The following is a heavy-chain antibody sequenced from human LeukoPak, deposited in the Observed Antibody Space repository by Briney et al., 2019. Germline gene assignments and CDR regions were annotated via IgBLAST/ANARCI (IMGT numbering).Heavy chain of an antibody. V-gene: IGHV5-51*01. CDR1: GYSFSRYW. D-gene: IGHD3-22*01. J-gene: IGHJ3*02. Sequence: GESLKISCKGSGYSFSRYWIGWVRQIPGKGLEWMGIIYPGDSQSRYSPSFQGQVTISVDKSISTAYLQWSSLKASDTAMYYCARPEYYYDSSGSPWAFDIWGQGTMVIVSS. CDR3: ARPEYYYDSSGSPWAFDI. CDR2: IYPGDSQS.